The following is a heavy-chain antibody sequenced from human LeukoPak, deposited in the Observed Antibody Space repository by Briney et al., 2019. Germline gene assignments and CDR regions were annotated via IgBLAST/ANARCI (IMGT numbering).Heavy chain of an antibody. J-gene: IGHJ6*03. V-gene: IGHV3-30*01. D-gene: IGHD3-3*01. Sequence: PGGSLRLSCAASGFTFSSYAMHWVRQAPGKGLEWVAVISYDGSNKYYADSVKGRFTISRDNSKNTLYLQMNSLRAEDTAVYYCARAGPYYDFWSGYDYYYYYYYMDVWGEGTMVTVSS. CDR2: ISYDGSNK. CDR1: GFTFSSYA. CDR3: ARAGPYYDFWSGYDYYYYYYYMDV.